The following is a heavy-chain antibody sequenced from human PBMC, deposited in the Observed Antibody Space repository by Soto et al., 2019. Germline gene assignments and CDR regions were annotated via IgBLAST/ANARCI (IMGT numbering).Heavy chain of an antibody. D-gene: IGHD6-19*01. V-gene: IGHV3-74*01. Sequence: PGGSLRLSCAASGFTFSSHWMHWVRQAPGKGLVWVSRINSDGSGTTYADSVKGRFTISRDNAKNTLYLQMNSLRAEDTAVYYCARVSSSGWYVEIDYWGQGTLVTVSS. J-gene: IGHJ4*02. CDR1: GFTFSSHW. CDR3: ARVSSSGWYVEIDY. CDR2: INSDGSGT.